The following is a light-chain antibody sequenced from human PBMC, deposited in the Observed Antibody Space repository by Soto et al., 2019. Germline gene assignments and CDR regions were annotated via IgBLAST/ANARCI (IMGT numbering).Light chain of an antibody. CDR1: QSVSSSY. CDR3: AVDGSTLSWT. V-gene: IGKV3-20*01. J-gene: IGKJ1*01. CDR2: GAF. Sequence: EIVLTQSPGTLSLSPGERATLSCRASQSVSSSYVGWYQQKPGQAPRHLIYGAFSRATGIPDRFSGSGSGTPFSLTISRLEPEDFAINYCAVDGSTLSWTFGQGNKVEIK.